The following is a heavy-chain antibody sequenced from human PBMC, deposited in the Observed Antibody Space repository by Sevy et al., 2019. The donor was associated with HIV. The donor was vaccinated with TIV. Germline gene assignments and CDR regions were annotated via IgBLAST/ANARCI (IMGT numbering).Heavy chain of an antibody. CDR2: IWNDISNK. CDR3: ASLPNNYYDISGYSGDNAFDL. D-gene: IGHD3-22*01. CDR1: GFTFSNYG. J-gene: IGHJ3*01. V-gene: IGHV3-33*03. Sequence: GGSLRLSCAASGFTFSNYGMHWVRQAPGKGLEWVAVIWNDISNKHYADFVKGRFTISRDNSKNTLYLQMNGLRAEDTAVYYWASLPNNYYDISGYSGDNAFDLWGHGTMVTVSS.